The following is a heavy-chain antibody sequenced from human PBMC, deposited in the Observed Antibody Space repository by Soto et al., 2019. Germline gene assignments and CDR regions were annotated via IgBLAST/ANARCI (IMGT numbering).Heavy chain of an antibody. CDR2: INSDGSST. D-gene: IGHD1-26*01. Sequence: EVQLVESGGGLVQPGGSLRLSCAASGFTFSSYWMHWVRQAPGKGLVWVSRINSDGSSTSYADSVKGRFTISRDNAKNTLYLQMNRLRAEDTAVYYCARRSGSYYGAIDYWGQGTLVTVSS. V-gene: IGHV3-74*01. CDR3: ARRSGSYYGAIDY. J-gene: IGHJ4*02. CDR1: GFTFSSYW.